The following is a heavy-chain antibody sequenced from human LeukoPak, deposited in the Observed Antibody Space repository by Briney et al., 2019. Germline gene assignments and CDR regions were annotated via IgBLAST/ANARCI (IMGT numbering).Heavy chain of an antibody. V-gene: IGHV4-61*05. D-gene: IGHD3-22*01. Sequence: SETLSLTCTVSGGSISSSSYYWGWIRQPPGKGLEWIGYSYYSGTTNYNPSLKSRVTMSVDTSKSQFSLKLSSVTAADTAVYYCARVNSCDSSGYLDLRPYFDYWGQGTLVTVSS. CDR3: ARVNSCDSSGYLDLRPYFDY. CDR1: GGSISSSSYY. J-gene: IGHJ4*02. CDR2: SYYSGTT.